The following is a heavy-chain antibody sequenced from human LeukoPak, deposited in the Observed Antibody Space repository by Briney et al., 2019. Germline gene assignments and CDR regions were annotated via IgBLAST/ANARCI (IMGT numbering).Heavy chain of an antibody. CDR1: GFTFNNYA. CDR2: ISGSGAST. Sequence: GGSLRPSCAASGFTFNNYAMSWVRQAPGKGLEWVSAISGSGASTYYADSVKGRFTISRDNSKNTLYVQMNSLRAEDTAVYYCASAVVRAREIHWGQGTLVTVSS. J-gene: IGHJ4*02. CDR3: ASAVVRAREIH. D-gene: IGHD3-10*01. V-gene: IGHV3-23*01.